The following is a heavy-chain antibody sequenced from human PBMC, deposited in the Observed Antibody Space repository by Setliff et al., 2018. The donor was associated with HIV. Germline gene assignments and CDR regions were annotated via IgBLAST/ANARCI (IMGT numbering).Heavy chain of an antibody. Sequence: SETLSLTCTVSGASINSGSHNWGWIRQPPGKGLEWIATLHYTGTTYYNPSLKSRVTISTDTSKNQFSLKPSSVTAADTAVYYCARRIQLRDSSGRSCWTFDIWGQGTMVTVSS. CDR2: LHYTGTT. V-gene: IGHV4-39*01. D-gene: IGHD2-15*01. J-gene: IGHJ3*02. CDR3: ARRIQLRDSSGRSCWTFDI. CDR1: GASINSGSHN.